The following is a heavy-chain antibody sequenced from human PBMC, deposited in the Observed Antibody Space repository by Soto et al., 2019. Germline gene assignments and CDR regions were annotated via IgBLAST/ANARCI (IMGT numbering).Heavy chain of an antibody. D-gene: IGHD6-19*01. CDR3: ARVLAVAGAPDY. CDR1: GGSIRSYY. CDR2: IYYSGST. V-gene: IGHV4-59*01. Sequence: QVQLQESGPGLVKPSETLSLTCTVSGGSIRSYYWSWIRQPPGKGLEWIGYIYYSGSTNYNPSLKSRVTISVDTSKNQFSLILNSVTAADTAVYYCARVLAVAGAPDYWGQGTLVTVSS. J-gene: IGHJ4*02.